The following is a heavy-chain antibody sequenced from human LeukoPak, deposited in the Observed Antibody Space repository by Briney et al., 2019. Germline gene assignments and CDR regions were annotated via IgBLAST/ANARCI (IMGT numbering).Heavy chain of an antibody. Sequence: GGSLRPSCAASGFTFSSYAMSWVRQAPGKGLEWVSGINWNGGSTGYADSVKGRFTISRDNAKNSLYLQMNSLRAEDTALYYCARVRSGRGDYFDYWGQGTLVTVSS. V-gene: IGHV3-20*04. CDR2: INWNGGST. CDR1: GFTFSSYA. D-gene: IGHD1-26*01. CDR3: ARVRSGRGDYFDY. J-gene: IGHJ4*02.